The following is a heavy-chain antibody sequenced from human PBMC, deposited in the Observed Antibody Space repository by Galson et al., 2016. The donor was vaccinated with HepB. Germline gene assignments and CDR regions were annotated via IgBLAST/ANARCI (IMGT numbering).Heavy chain of an antibody. V-gene: IGHV3-33*01. Sequence: SLRLSCAASGFSFSNYVMHWVCQAPGKGLEWVALIWYDGSKIYLADSVKGRFTISRDNSKNTLSLQMNSLRAEDTAVYYCARDGIAAADTLFNYHFFYMDVWGKGTTVTVSS. D-gene: IGHD6-13*01. J-gene: IGHJ6*03. CDR3: ARDGIAAADTLFNYHFFYMDV. CDR1: GFSFSNYV. CDR2: IWYDGSKI.